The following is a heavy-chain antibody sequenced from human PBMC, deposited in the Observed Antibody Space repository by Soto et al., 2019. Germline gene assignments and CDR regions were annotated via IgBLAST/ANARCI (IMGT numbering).Heavy chain of an antibody. CDR3: ARTYYYDSSGYYYFDY. Sequence: GESLKISCKGSGYSFTSYWIGWVRQMPGKGLEWMGIIYPGDSDTRYSPSFQGQVTISADKSISTAYLQWSSLNASDTAMYYCARTYYYDSSGYYYFDYWGQGTLVTVSS. D-gene: IGHD3-22*01. CDR2: IYPGDSDT. J-gene: IGHJ4*02. V-gene: IGHV5-51*01. CDR1: GYSFTSYW.